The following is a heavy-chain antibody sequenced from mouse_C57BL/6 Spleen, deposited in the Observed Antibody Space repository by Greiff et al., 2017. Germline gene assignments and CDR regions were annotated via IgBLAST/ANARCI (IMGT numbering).Heavy chain of an antibody. CDR1: GYTFTSYG. V-gene: IGHV1-81*01. Sequence: QVQLKESGAELARPGASVKLSCKASGYTFTSYGISWVKQRTGQGLEWIGEIYPRSGNTYYNEKFKGKATLTADKSSSTAYMELRSLTSEDSAVYFCARCARDYAMDYWGQGTSVTVSS. CDR2: IYPRSGNT. J-gene: IGHJ4*01. CDR3: ARCARDYAMDY. D-gene: IGHD3-3*01.